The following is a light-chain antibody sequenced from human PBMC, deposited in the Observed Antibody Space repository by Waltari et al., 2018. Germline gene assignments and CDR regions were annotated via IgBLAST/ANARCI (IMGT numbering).Light chain of an antibody. Sequence: EIVLTQSPGTASSSPGERVTLPCRASQSVGSSSLAWYQQKPGQAPRLVIYRASMRATGIPDRFSGSGSGTDFSLTISRLEPEDFAVYYCQQHGTLPATFGQGTKVEIK. J-gene: IGKJ1*01. CDR3: QQHGTLPAT. V-gene: IGKV3-20*01. CDR1: QSVGSSS. CDR2: RAS.